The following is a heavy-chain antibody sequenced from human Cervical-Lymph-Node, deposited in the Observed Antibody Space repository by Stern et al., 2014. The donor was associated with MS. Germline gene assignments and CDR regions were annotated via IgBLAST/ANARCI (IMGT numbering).Heavy chain of an antibody. V-gene: IGHV1-2*02. CDR1: GYIFTDYY. J-gene: IGHJ5*02. Sequence: QVQLVESGAEVEKPGASVKVSCKASGYIFTDYYLHWVRQAPGQGLELMGRINPKSGGTSYAQSFQGRVTLTRDTSITTAYMDLSRLTSDDTAVYYCTRALRIADRPSPGGHWFDPWGQGTLVIVSS. CDR2: INPKSGGT. D-gene: IGHD6-6*01. CDR3: TRALRIADRPSPGGHWFDP.